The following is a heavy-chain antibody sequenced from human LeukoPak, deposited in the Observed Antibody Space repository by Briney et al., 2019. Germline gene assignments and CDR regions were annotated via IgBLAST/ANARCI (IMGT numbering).Heavy chain of an antibody. V-gene: IGHV4-61*02. Sequence: PSETLSLTCTVSGGSISRGSYFWSWIRQPAGKGLEWIGRFYTGGTPNYNPSLKSRVTISVDTSKNQFSLKLSSVTAADTAVYYCARDRPGYSYVPGAFDIWGQGTMVTVSS. CDR2: FYTGGTP. CDR3: ARDRPGYSYVPGAFDI. D-gene: IGHD5-18*01. CDR1: GGSISRGSYF. J-gene: IGHJ3*02.